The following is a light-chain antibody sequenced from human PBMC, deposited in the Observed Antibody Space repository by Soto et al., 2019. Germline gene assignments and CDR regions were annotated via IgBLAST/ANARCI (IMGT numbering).Light chain of an antibody. J-gene: IGKJ1*01. CDR3: QQYGSSPRT. V-gene: IGKV3-20*01. CDR1: QSVTSTY. Sequence: EIVLTQSPGTLSLSPGDRATLSCRASQSVTSTYLAWYQQEPGQAPRLLIYGASSMATGIPDRFSGSGSGTDFTLTISRLEPEEFAVYYCQQYGSSPRTFGQVTKVEIK. CDR2: GAS.